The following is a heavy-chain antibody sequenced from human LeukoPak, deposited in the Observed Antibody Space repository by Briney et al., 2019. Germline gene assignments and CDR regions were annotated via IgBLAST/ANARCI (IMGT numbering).Heavy chain of an antibody. J-gene: IGHJ5*02. CDR1: GGSISSYY. CDR2: IYYSGST. CDR3: AREMVRGVIIGWFDP. V-gene: IGHV4-59*01. Sequence: SETLSLTCTVSGGSISSYYWSWIRQPPGKGLEWIGYIYYSGSTNYNPSLKSRVTISVDTSKNQFSLKLSSVTAADTAVYYCAREMVRGVIIGWFDPWGQGTLVTVSS. D-gene: IGHD3-10*01.